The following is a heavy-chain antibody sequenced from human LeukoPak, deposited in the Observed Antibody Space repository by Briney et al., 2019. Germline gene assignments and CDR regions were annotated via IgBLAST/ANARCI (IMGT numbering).Heavy chain of an antibody. CDR1: GFTFSSYS. D-gene: IGHD3-10*01. CDR2: IGSSSSYI. Sequence: GGSLRLSCAASGFTFSSYSMNWVRQAPGKGLEWVSSIGSSSSYIYYADSVEGRFTISRDNAKNSLYLQMNSLRAEDTAVYYCARVEVMVRGVGGFDYWGQGTLVTVSS. J-gene: IGHJ4*02. V-gene: IGHV3-21*01. CDR3: ARVEVMVRGVGGFDY.